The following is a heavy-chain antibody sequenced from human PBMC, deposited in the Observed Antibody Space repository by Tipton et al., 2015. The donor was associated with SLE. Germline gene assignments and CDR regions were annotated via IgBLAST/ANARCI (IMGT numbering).Heavy chain of an antibody. CDR3: ARGMLTWRGAIIGVDV. Sequence: TLSLTCTVSGGSISSYYWSWIRQPPGKGLEWIGYIYYSGSTNYNPSLKSRVTISVDPAKNQFSLKLTSVTAADTAVYYCARGMLTWRGAIIGVDVWGQGTSLNVS. CDR2: IYYSGST. CDR1: GGSISSYY. D-gene: IGHD2-8*01. V-gene: IGHV4-59*08. J-gene: IGHJ6*02.